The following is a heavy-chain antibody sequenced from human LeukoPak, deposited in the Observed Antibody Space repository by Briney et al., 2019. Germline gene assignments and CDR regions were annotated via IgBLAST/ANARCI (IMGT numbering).Heavy chain of an antibody. Sequence: SQTLSLTCAISGDSVSSNSAAWNWIRQSPSRGLEWLGRTYYRSKWYNDYAVSVKSRITINPDTSKNQFSLQLNSVTPEDTAVYYCASDPWPNSSGWSSFDYWGQGTLVTVSS. J-gene: IGHJ4*02. CDR2: TYYRSKWYN. CDR1: GDSVSSNSAA. D-gene: IGHD6-19*01. CDR3: ASDPWPNSSGWSSFDY. V-gene: IGHV6-1*01.